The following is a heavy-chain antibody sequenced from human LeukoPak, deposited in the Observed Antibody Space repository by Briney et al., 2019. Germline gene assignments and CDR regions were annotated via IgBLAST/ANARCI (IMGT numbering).Heavy chain of an antibody. Sequence: PGGSLRLSCAASGFTFSSYGMHWVRQAPGKGLEWVAVISYDGSNKYYADSVKGRFTISRDNSKNTLYLQMNSLRAEDTAVYYCAKLYPSSGYHNDDYWGQGTLVTVSS. D-gene: IGHD3-22*01. V-gene: IGHV3-30*18. CDR1: GFTFSSYG. J-gene: IGHJ4*02. CDR3: AKLYPSSGYHNDDY. CDR2: ISYDGSNK.